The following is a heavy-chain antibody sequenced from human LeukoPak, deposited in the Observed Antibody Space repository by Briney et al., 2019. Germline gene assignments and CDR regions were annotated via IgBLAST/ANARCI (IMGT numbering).Heavy chain of an antibody. D-gene: IGHD2-15*01. CDR2: IWFDGSDK. Sequence: GGSLRLSCAASGFTFSSYGMHWVRQAPGKGLEWVALIWFDGSDKSYADSVKGRFTISRDNSKNTLYLQMNSLRAGDTAVSYCARDGCSGGSCTLDPWGQGTLVTVSS. CDR3: ARDGCSGGSCTLDP. J-gene: IGHJ5*02. CDR1: GFTFSSYG. V-gene: IGHV3-33*01.